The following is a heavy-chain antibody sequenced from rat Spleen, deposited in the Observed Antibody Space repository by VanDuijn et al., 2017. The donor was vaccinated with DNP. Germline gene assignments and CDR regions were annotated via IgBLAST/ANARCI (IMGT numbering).Heavy chain of an antibody. V-gene: IGHV5-20*01. CDR2: VNYDGDKF. D-gene: IGHD1-11*01. Sequence: EVQLVESGGGLLQPGRSLKLSCAASGLTFSNADMAWVRQAATKGLEWVASVNYDGDKFYYRDSVKGRFTISRDNAKSSLSLQMDSLRSEDTATYYCSTGGTEFNHWGQGVMVTVSS. CDR3: STGGTEFNH. J-gene: IGHJ2*01. CDR1: GLTFSNAD.